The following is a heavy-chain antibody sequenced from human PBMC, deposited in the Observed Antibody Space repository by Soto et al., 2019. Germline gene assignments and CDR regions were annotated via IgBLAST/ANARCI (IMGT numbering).Heavy chain of an antibody. CDR3: ARGRYDYSNYGNWFDP. Sequence: SETLSLTCTVSGGSISSYYWSWIRQPAGKGLEWIGRIYTSGSTNYNPSLKSRVTMSVDTSKNQFSLKLSSVTAADTAVYYCARGRYDYSNYGNWFDPWGQGTLVTVS. CDR1: GGSISSYY. V-gene: IGHV4-4*07. CDR2: IYTSGST. D-gene: IGHD4-4*01. J-gene: IGHJ5*02.